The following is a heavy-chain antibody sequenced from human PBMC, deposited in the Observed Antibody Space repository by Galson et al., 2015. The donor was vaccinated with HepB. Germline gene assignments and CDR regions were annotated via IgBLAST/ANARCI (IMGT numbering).Heavy chain of an antibody. CDR2: INPNSGGT. Sequence: SVKVSCKASGYTFTGYYMHWVRQAPGQGLEWMGWINPNSGGTNYAQKFQGRVTMTRDTSISTAYMELSRLRSDDTAVYYCAAIGGEDIAVADSDDAFDIWGQGTMVTVSS. J-gene: IGHJ3*02. CDR3: AAIGGEDIAVADSDDAFDI. CDR1: GYTFTGYY. D-gene: IGHD6-19*01. V-gene: IGHV1-2*02.